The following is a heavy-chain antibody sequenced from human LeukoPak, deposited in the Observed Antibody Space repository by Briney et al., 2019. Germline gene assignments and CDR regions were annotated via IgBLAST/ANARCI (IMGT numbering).Heavy chain of an antibody. Sequence: GGSLRLSCAASGLTFSSLWMHLVRQAPGKGLVWVSYINSDGSSTMYADSVKGRFTISRDNAKNTVYLQMNSLRAEDTAVYYCARGGYGSIDYWGQGTLVTVSS. CDR2: INSDGSST. J-gene: IGHJ4*02. CDR1: GLTFSSLW. V-gene: IGHV3-74*03. D-gene: IGHD4-17*01. CDR3: ARGGYGSIDY.